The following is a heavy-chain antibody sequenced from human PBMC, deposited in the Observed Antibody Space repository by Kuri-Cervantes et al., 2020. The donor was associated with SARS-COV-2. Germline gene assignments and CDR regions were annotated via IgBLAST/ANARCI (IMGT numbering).Heavy chain of an antibody. Sequence: SETLSLTCAVSGVSVSGGTYYWSWIRQPAGKGLEWIGHLDTSGSTTYNPSLKSRVTISVDTSKNQFSLKLSSVTAADTAVYYCARRWSLVGATFFDYWGQGTLVTVSS. CDR1: GVSVSGGTYY. V-gene: IGHV4-61*09. CDR2: LDTSGST. D-gene: IGHD1-26*01. J-gene: IGHJ4*02. CDR3: ARRWSLVGATFFDY.